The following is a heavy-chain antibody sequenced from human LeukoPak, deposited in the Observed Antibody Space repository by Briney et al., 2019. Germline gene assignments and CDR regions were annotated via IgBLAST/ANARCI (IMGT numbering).Heavy chain of an antibody. D-gene: IGHD3-22*01. CDR3: ARNFDSYNALHI. CDR1: GGSISSGDYY. Sequence: PSQTLSLTCTVSGGSISSGDYYWSWIRQHPGEGLEWIGSISYSGSTYYNPSLKSRVTISVDTSKNQFSLRLSSVTAADTAVYYCARNFDSYNALHIWGQGTMVTVSS. V-gene: IGHV4-31*03. J-gene: IGHJ3*02. CDR2: ISYSGST.